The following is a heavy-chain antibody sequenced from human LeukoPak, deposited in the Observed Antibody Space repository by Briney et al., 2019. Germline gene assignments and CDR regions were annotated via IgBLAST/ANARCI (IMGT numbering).Heavy chain of an antibody. Sequence: GGSLRLSCAASGFTFSTYWMSWVRQAPGKGLEWVASVNPDGSEKYYVDSVRGRFTISRDNARNSLHLQMNSLRAEDTAVYYCARDQVVAGIRPPFDYWGQGTLLTVSS. CDR3: ARDQVVAGIRPPFDY. D-gene: IGHD6-19*01. CDR1: GFTFSTYW. V-gene: IGHV3-7*05. J-gene: IGHJ4*02. CDR2: VNPDGSEK.